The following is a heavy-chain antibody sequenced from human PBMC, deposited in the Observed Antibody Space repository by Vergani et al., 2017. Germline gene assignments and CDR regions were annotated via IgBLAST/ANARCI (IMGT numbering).Heavy chain of an antibody. J-gene: IGHJ6*03. D-gene: IGHD4-11*01. Sequence: QVQLQQWGGGLLKPSETLSLTCVVNGGSFTSYHWTWIRQSPGEGLEWVGDIDHTERPEYKPSLNRRLTMSVDKSRNQFSLTLNSVTATDTAIYFCARVNTETNGHLYYYYYMDVWGQGTAVTVS. CDR1: GGSFTSYH. CDR2: IDHTERP. CDR3: ARVNTETNGHLYYYYYMDV. V-gene: IGHV4-34*01.